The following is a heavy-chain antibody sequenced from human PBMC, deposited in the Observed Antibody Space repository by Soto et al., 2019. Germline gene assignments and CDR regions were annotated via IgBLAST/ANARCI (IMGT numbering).Heavy chain of an antibody. D-gene: IGHD2-21*01. CDR3: SRCGGGGLFDL. V-gene: IGHV3-11*06. CDR2: ISPKGTYR. CDR1: GFTFSDYY. J-gene: IGHJ5*02. Sequence: QVQLVESGGGLVKPGGSLRLSCATSGFTFSDYYMSWIRQAPGKGLEFVSYISPKGTYRTYADSVKGRFTISRDNAKNSLYLQVNSLRAEDTAVYYCSRCGGGGLFDLWGQGNFVTVSS.